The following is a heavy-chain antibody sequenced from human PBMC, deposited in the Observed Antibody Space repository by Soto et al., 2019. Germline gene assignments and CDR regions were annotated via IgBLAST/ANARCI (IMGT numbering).Heavy chain of an antibody. J-gene: IGHJ4*02. D-gene: IGHD6-25*01. CDR1: GGSISSGNYY. CDR2: ISYSGST. CDR3: ATMGTAAARRYYFDF. Sequence: QVQLRESGPGLVKPSQTLSLTCTVSGGSISSGNYYWSWIRQPPGKGLEWIGFISYSGSTYYNLSLKSRDTMSVDTSKNQFSLNLSSVTAADTAVSYCATMGTAAARRYYFDFWGQGTLVTVSS. V-gene: IGHV4-30-4*01.